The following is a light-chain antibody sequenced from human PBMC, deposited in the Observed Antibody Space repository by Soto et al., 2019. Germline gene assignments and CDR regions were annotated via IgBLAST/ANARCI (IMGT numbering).Light chain of an antibody. Sequence: EIVLTQSPGTLSLSPGERATLSCRASQSVSSSYLAWYQLKPGQAPRLLIYGASSRATGIPDRFSGSGSGTDFTLTISRLEPEDFAVYFCQQYTSPLSFGGGTKVDIK. CDR2: GAS. CDR1: QSVSSSY. V-gene: IGKV3-20*01. J-gene: IGKJ4*01. CDR3: QQYTSPLS.